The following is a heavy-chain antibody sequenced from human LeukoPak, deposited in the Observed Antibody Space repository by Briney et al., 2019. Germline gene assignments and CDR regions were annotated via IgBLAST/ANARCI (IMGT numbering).Heavy chain of an antibody. CDR2: ISYDGSYK. CDR3: AKGYSGYDYAFDI. Sequence: GRSLRLSCAAFGFTFSSYGIHWVRQAPGKGLEWVAVISYDGSYKYYADSVKGRFTISRDNSKNTLYLQMNSLRAEDTAVYYCAKGYSGYDYAFDIWGQGTMVTVSS. D-gene: IGHD5-12*01. V-gene: IGHV3-30*18. CDR1: GFTFSSYG. J-gene: IGHJ3*02.